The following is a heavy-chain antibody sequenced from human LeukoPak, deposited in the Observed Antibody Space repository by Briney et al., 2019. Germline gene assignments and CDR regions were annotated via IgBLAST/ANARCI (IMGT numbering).Heavy chain of an antibody. Sequence: PSETLSLTCTVSGYSISSGYYWGWIRQPPGKGLEWIGYIYYSGGTNYNPSLKSRVTISVDTSKNQFSLKLSSVTAADTAVYYCARVRGYSYGFARYYYYYMDVWGKGTTVTISS. V-gene: IGHV4-61*01. CDR1: GYSISSGYY. CDR2: IYYSGGT. CDR3: ARVRGYSYGFARYYYYYMDV. D-gene: IGHD5-18*01. J-gene: IGHJ6*03.